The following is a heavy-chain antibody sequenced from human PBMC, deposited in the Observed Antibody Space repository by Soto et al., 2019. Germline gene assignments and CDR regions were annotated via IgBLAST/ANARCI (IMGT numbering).Heavy chain of an antibody. CDR2: ISSSGDST. Sequence: PGGSLRLSCAASGFIFSTYAMNWVRQAPGKGLEWVSAISSSGDSTYYAESVRGRFTISRDNSINTLYLQMRSLRTEDTAVYYCAHPRGYGVFDAVDIWGQGTMVTVSS. D-gene: IGHD4-17*01. V-gene: IGHV3-23*01. CDR3: AHPRGYGVFDAVDI. CDR1: GFIFSTYA. J-gene: IGHJ3*02.